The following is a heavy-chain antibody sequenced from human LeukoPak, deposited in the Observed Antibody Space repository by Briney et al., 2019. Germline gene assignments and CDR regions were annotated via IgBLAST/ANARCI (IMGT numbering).Heavy chain of an antibody. D-gene: IGHD6-19*01. CDR2: ISPYNGNT. CDR1: GYDFTSVG. J-gene: IGHJ4*02. V-gene: IGHV1-18*01. CDR3: ARAGSGSGWYFDY. Sequence: ASVKVSCKASGYDFTSVGITWVRRAPGQGLEWMGWISPYNGNTRYAQRFQGRVAMTTDTSTTTAYMELRGLRFNDTAVYYCARAGSGSGWYFDYWGQGTLVTVSS.